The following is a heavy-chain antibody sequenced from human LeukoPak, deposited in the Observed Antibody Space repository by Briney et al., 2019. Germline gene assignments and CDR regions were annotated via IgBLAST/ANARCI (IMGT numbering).Heavy chain of an antibody. V-gene: IGHV4-34*01. J-gene: IGHJ5*02. Sequence: SETLSLTCAVYGGSFSGYYWSWIRQPPGKGLEWIGEINHSGSTNYNPSLKSRVTISVDTSKNQFSLKLSSVTAADTAVYYCARKSRYSSSWVRHNWFDPWGQGTLVTVSS. CDR2: INHSGST. CDR3: ARKSRYSSSWVRHNWFDP. CDR1: GGSFSGYY. D-gene: IGHD6-13*01.